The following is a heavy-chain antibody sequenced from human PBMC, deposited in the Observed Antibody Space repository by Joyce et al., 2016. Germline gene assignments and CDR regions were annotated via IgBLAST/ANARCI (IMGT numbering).Heavy chain of an antibody. Sequence: QVQLQESGPGLVKPSETLSITCTVSGGFISIHYWSWIRQPPGNRLEWMGYIYYSGSTNYNPSLKSRVTISVDTSKNQFSLKLRSVSAADTAVYYCARGLGTPYGMDVWGQGTTVTVSS. CDR3: ARGLGTPYGMDV. D-gene: IGHD7-27*01. J-gene: IGHJ6*02. CDR2: IYYSGST. V-gene: IGHV4-59*11. CDR1: GGFISIHY.